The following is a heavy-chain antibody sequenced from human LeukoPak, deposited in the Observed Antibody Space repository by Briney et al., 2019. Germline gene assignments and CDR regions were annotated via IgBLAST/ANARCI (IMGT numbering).Heavy chain of an antibody. Sequence: ASVKVSCKAPGYTFTGYYMHWVRQAPGQGLEWMGWINPNSGGTDYAQKFQGRVTMTRDTSISTAYMELSRLRSDDTAVYYCARDPTGLLWFGELTYFDYWGQGTLVTVSS. CDR3: ARDPTGLLWFGELTYFDY. J-gene: IGHJ4*02. CDR1: GYTFTGYY. V-gene: IGHV1-2*02. D-gene: IGHD3-10*01. CDR2: INPNSGGT.